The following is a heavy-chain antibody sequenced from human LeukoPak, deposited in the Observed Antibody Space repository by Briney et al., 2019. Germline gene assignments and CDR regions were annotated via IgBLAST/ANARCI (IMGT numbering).Heavy chain of an antibody. Sequence: GGSLRLSCAASGFTFSSYSMNRVRQAPGKGLEWVSSISSSSTYIYYADSVKGRFTISRDNAKNSLHLQMNSLRAEDTAVYYCARNRYGSSLDAFDIWGQGTVVTVSS. CDR2: ISSSSTYI. V-gene: IGHV3-21*01. D-gene: IGHD6-13*01. CDR1: GFTFSSYS. J-gene: IGHJ3*02. CDR3: ARNRYGSSLDAFDI.